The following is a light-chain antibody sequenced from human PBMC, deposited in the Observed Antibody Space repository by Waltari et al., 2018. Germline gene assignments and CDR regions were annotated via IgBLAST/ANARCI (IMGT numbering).Light chain of an antibody. CDR3: SSYGGRSSVV. CDR1: SSDVGGYNY. J-gene: IGLJ2*01. CDR2: EVS. Sequence: QSALTQPPSASGSPGQSVTIPCTGPSSDVGGYNYVSWYQQHPGKAPKVMMYEVSKRPSGVPDRFSGSKSGNTASLTVSGLQAEDEADYYCSSYGGRSSVVFGGGTKLTVL. V-gene: IGLV2-8*01.